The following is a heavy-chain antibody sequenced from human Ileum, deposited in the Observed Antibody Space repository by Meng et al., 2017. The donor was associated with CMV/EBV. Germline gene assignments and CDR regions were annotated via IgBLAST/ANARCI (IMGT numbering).Heavy chain of an antibody. Sequence: SGFSFSDHYMDWVRQAPGKGLEWIGRIRNRVNKYTTEYAASVKGRFTISRDDTKNSLYLQMNSLKTDDTAVYYCTRDNPLLPGALDYWGQGTLVTVSS. J-gene: IGHJ4*02. D-gene: IGHD3-10*01. CDR3: TRDNPLLPGALDY. V-gene: IGHV3-72*01. CDR1: GFSFSDHY. CDR2: IRNRVNKYTT.